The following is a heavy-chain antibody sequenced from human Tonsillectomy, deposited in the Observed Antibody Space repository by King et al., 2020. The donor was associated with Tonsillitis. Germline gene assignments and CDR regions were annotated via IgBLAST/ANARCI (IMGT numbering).Heavy chain of an antibody. CDR3: AKGRDYYDSSGIDY. V-gene: IGHV3-9*01. Sequence: QLVQSGGGLVQPGRSLRLSCAASGFTFDDYAMHWVRQAPGKGLEWVSVINWNSGSIGYADSVKGRFTISRENAKNSLYLQMNSLRAEDTALYYCAKGRDYYDSSGIDYCGQGTLVTVSS. J-gene: IGHJ4*02. CDR1: GFTFDDYA. CDR2: INWNSGSI. D-gene: IGHD3-22*01.